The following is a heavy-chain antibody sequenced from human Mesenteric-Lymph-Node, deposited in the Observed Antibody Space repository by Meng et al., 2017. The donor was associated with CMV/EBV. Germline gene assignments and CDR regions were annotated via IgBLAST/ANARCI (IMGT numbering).Heavy chain of an antibody. V-gene: IGHV1-2*02. CDR3: GRDLVAAALDY. CDR2: INANSGDT. D-gene: IGHD2-2*01. CDR1: GDTFPGSY. J-gene: IGHJ4*02. Sequence: RKASGDTFPGSYVHWVRPAPGQGLEWMGGINANSGDTNYAQNFQSRVTMTRDTSSSITYMELRSLRSDDTAIYYCGRDLVAAALDYWGQGALVTVSS.